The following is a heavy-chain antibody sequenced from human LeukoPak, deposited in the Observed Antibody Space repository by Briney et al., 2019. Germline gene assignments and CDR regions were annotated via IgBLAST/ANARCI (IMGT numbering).Heavy chain of an antibody. J-gene: IGHJ4*02. Sequence: PGRSLRLSCAASGFTFSSYGMHWVRQVPGKGLEWVAVIWYDGSNKYYADSVKGRFSISRDNSKNTLYLQMNSLRAEDTAVYYCAKDLRNGYGRFDYWGQGTLVTVSS. CDR1: GFTFSSYG. V-gene: IGHV3-33*06. D-gene: IGHD5-12*01. CDR2: IWYDGSNK. CDR3: AKDLRNGYGRFDY.